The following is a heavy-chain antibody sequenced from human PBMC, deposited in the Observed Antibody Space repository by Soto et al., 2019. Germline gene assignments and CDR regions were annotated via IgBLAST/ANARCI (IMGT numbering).Heavy chain of an antibody. CDR2: ISAYNGNT. CDR1: GYTFTSYG. D-gene: IGHD2-15*01. V-gene: IGHV1-18*01. J-gene: IGHJ4*02. CDR3: ARSRGGYLGYCSGGRCYMDY. Sequence: ASVKVSCKASGYTFTSYGISWVRQAPGQGLEWMGWISAYNGNTNYAQKLQGRVTMTTDTSTSTAYMELRSLRSDDTAVYYCARSRGGYLGYCSGGRCYMDYWGQGTLVTVSS.